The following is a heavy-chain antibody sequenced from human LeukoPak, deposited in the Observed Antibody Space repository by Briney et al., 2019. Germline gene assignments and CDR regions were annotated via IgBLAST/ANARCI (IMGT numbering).Heavy chain of an antibody. Sequence: EASVKVSCKSSGYSFAGYHMHWVRHAPGQGLEWMVWVNPNSGGTNYAQKFQGRVTMTRDTSISTAYTELSRLRSDDTAVYFCARDLSRVGSSGWYGVFDCWGQGTLVTVSS. V-gene: IGHV1-2*02. CDR1: GYSFAGYH. CDR2: VNPNSGGT. D-gene: IGHD6-19*01. J-gene: IGHJ4*02. CDR3: ARDLSRVGSSGWYGVFDC.